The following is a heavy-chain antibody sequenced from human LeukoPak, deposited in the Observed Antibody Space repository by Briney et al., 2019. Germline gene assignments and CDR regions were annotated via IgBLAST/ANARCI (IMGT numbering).Heavy chain of an antibody. V-gene: IGHV3-23*01. CDR2: ISGHGGST. CDR3: AREKDRYYYYMDV. CDR1: GFTFSDYA. Sequence: PGGSLRLSCAASGFTFSDYAMSWVRQAPGKGLEWVSAISGHGGSTYYAGSVKGRFTISRDNSKNTLYLQMNSLRAEDTAVYYCAREKDRYYYYMDVWGKGTTVTVSS. J-gene: IGHJ6*03.